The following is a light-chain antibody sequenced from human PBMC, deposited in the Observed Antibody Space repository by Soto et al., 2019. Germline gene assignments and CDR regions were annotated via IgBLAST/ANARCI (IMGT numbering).Light chain of an antibody. CDR1: SSNIGAGYD. Sequence: QSVLTQPPSVSGAPGQRVTISCTGSSSNIGAGYDVHWYQQLPGTAPKLLIYGNTNRPSGVPDRFSGTKSGTSASLAITGLQAEDEADYYCQSYGSSDYAFGTGTKVIV. CDR2: GNT. CDR3: QSYGSSDYA. J-gene: IGLJ1*01. V-gene: IGLV1-40*01.